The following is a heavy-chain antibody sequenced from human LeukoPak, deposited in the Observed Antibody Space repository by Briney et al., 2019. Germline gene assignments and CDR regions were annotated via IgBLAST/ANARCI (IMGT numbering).Heavy chain of an antibody. CDR3: SLGSSSFYNWFDP. D-gene: IGHD6-6*01. CDR1: GGTFSSYA. V-gene: IGHV1-69*13. CDR2: IIPIFGTA. J-gene: IGHJ5*02. Sequence: GASVTVSCKASGGTFSSYAISWVRQAPGQGLEWMGGIIPIFGTANYAQKFQGRVTITADESTSTAYMELSSLRSEDTAVYYCSLGSSSFYNWFDPWGQGTLVTVSS.